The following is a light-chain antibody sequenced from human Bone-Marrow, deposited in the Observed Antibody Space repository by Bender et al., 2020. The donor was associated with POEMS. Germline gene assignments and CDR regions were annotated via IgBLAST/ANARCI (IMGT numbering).Light chain of an antibody. J-gene: IGLJ2*01. CDR1: SSDVGSYNR. Sequence: QSALTQPPSVSGSPGQSVTISCTGTSSDVGSYNRVSWYPQPPGTAPKLMIYEVSNRPSGVPDRFSGSKSGNTASLTISGLQAEDEADYYCCSYAGSSTLIFGGGTKLTVL. CDR2: EVS. CDR3: CSYAGSSTLI. V-gene: IGLV2-18*02.